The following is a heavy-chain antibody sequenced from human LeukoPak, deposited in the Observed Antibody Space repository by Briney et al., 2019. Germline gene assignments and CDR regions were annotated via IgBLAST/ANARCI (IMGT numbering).Heavy chain of an antibody. CDR2: IKQDGSEK. V-gene: IGHV3-7*01. CDR1: GFTFSRHW. CDR3: ARDNMVRGVIGAFDI. D-gene: IGHD3-10*01. Sequence: GRSLRLPCAVSGFTFSRHWMSWVRQAPGKGLEWVANIKQDGSEKYYVDSVKGRFTISRDNAKNSLYLQMKSLRAEDTAVYYCARDNMVRGVIGAFDIWGQGTMVTVSS. J-gene: IGHJ3*02.